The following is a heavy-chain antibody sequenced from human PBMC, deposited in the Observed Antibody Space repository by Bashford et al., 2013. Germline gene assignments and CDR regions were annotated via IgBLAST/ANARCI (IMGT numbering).Heavy chain of an antibody. CDR3: ARDLGGSGSYSGWFDP. Sequence: VRQAPGKGLEWVSGINWNGGSRGYADSVKGRFTISRDNAKNSLYLQMNSLRAEDTALYHCARDLGGSGSYSGWFDPWGQGTLVTVSS. J-gene: IGHJ5*02. CDR2: INWNGGSR. V-gene: IGHV3-20*01. D-gene: IGHD3-10*01.